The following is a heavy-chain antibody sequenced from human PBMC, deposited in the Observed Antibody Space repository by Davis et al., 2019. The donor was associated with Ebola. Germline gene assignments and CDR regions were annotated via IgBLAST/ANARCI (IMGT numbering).Heavy chain of an antibody. Sequence: SETLSLTCTVSGGSVSSGTYYWSWIRQPPGKGLEWIGYIYSSGTTNYNPSLKSRVTISVDTSKNHFSLKLSSVTAADTAVYYCARSFQWGKDIVVVPAAKGGYYYYGMDVWGQGTTVTVSS. V-gene: IGHV4-61*01. CDR3: ARSFQWGKDIVVVPAAKGGYYYYGMDV. J-gene: IGHJ6*02. D-gene: IGHD2-2*01. CDR2: IYSSGTT. CDR1: GGSVSSGTYY.